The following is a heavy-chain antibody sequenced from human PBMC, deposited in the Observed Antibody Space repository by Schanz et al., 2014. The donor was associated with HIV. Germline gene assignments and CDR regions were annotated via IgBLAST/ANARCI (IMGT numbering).Heavy chain of an antibody. CDR3: ARSYYYDGSPLPLDS. CDR2: INHSGNT. V-gene: IGHV4-34*01. D-gene: IGHD3-22*01. CDR1: GESFSGHF. Sequence: QVRLQQWGAGLLKPSETLTLTCAVYGESFSGHFWTWIRQAPEKGLEWIGKINHSGNTNYNPSLKSRVTISVDPFKNQFSLKMSSVTAADTAVYYCARSYYYDGSPLPLDSWGQGTLVTVSS. J-gene: IGHJ4*02.